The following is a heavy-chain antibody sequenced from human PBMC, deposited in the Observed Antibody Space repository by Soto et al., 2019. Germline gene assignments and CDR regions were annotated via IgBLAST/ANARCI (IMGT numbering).Heavy chain of an antibody. CDR1: GFTFSSYA. CDR2: ISYDGSNK. J-gene: IGHJ6*02. V-gene: IGHV3-30-3*01. CDR3: ARPPKRWLHHYYYYGMDV. Sequence: QVQLVESGGGVVQPGRSLRLSCAASGFTFSSYAMHWVRQAPGKGLEWVAVISYDGSNKYYADSVKGRFTISRDNSKNTLYLQMNSLRAEDTAVYYCARPPKRWLHHYYYYGMDVWGQGTTVTVSS. D-gene: IGHD5-12*01.